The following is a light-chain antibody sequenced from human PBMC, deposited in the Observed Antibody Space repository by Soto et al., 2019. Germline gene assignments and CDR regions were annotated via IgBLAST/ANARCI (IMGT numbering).Light chain of an antibody. CDR1: SSDVGGYNY. Sequence: QSALTQPASVSGSPGQSITISCTGTSSDVGGYNYVSWYQQPPGIAPKLLIFGVPNRPSGVSTRFSGSKSGNTASLTLSGLQAEDEADYHCSSYTSASTLLYLFGTGTKLTVL. CDR3: SSYTSASTLLYL. V-gene: IGLV2-14*01. CDR2: GVP. J-gene: IGLJ1*01.